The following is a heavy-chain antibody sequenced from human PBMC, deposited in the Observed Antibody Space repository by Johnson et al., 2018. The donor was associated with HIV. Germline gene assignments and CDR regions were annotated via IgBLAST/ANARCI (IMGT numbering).Heavy chain of an antibody. CDR2: ISSSGSTI. D-gene: IGHD4-23*01. Sequence: VQLVESGGGLVQPGGSLRLSCAASGFTFSSYWMSWVRQAPGKGLEWVSYISSSGSTIYYADSVKGRFTISRDNSKDTLYLQMPSLRPEDTALYYCSRDPPYGGNPSAFDVWGQGTMVTVSS. J-gene: IGHJ3*01. CDR3: SRDPPYGGNPSAFDV. V-gene: IGHV3-48*01. CDR1: GFTFSSYW.